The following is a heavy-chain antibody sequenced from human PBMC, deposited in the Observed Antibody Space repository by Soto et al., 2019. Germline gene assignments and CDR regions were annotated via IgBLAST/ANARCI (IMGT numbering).Heavy chain of an antibody. CDR2: INHSGST. CDR3: ARAFIAVATSTAFDI. V-gene: IGHV4-34*01. J-gene: IGHJ3*02. D-gene: IGHD6-19*01. CDR1: GGSFSGYY. Sequence: SETLSLTCAVYGGSFSGYYWSWIRQPPGKGLEWIGEINHSGSTNYNPSLKRRVTISVDTSKNQFSLKLSSVTAADTAVYYCARAFIAVATSTAFDIWGQGTMVTVSS.